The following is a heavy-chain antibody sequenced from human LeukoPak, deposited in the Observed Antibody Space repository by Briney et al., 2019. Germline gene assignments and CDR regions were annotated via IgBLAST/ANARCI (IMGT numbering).Heavy chain of an antibody. CDR2: INSDGSST. CDR1: GFTFSNYW. D-gene: IGHD6-19*01. Sequence: GGSLRLSCAPSGFTFSNYWMHWVRHAPGEGLLWVSRINSDGSSTSYADSVKSRFTISRDNAKNTLYLQMSSLRAEDTAVYYCARPPYSSGSFDLWGRGTLVTVSS. CDR3: ARPPYSSGSFDL. J-gene: IGHJ2*01. V-gene: IGHV3-74*01.